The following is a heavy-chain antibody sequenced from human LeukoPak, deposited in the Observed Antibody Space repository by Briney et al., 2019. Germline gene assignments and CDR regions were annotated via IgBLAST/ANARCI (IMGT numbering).Heavy chain of an antibody. CDR2: ISGSAGRT. Sequence: PGGSLRLSCTASGFTFGDYAMSWFRQAPGKGLEWDSSISGSAGRTYYADSVKGRFTISRDNSKNTLFLQMNSLRSDDTAVYYCAKDTWWGMTTVTPAPYYFDCWGQGTLVTVSS. V-gene: IGHV3-23*01. J-gene: IGHJ4*02. CDR1: GFTFGDYA. CDR3: AKDTWWGMTTVTPAPYYFDC. D-gene: IGHD4-17*01.